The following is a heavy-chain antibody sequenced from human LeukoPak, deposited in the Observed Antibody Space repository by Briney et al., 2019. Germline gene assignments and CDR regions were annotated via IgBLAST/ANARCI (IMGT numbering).Heavy chain of an antibody. CDR1: GYTLISYG. J-gene: IGHJ6*03. CDR3: ARFRITSFGGVIIGREYYYYMDV. V-gene: IGHV1-18*01. Sequence: ASVKVSCKASGYTLISYGISWVRQAPGQGLEWMGWISAYNENTNYAQKLQGRVTMTTDTSTSTAYMELRSLRSDDTAVDYCARFRITSFGGVIIGREYYYYMDVWGKGTTVTVSS. CDR2: ISAYNENT. D-gene: IGHD3-3*01.